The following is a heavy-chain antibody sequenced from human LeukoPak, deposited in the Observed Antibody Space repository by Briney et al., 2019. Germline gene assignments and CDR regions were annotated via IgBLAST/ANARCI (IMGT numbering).Heavy chain of an antibody. CDR1: GFTFRSYA. J-gene: IGHJ6*02. CDR2: ISGSGGST. Sequence: GGSLRLSCAASGFTFRSYAMSWVRQAPGKGLEWVSAISGSGGSTYYADSVKGRFTISRDNSKNTLYLQMNSLRAEDTAVYYCARDDCRDGYNYCYYYGMDVWGQGTTVTVSS. CDR3: ARDDCRDGYNYCYYYGMDV. V-gene: IGHV3-23*01. D-gene: IGHD2-15*01.